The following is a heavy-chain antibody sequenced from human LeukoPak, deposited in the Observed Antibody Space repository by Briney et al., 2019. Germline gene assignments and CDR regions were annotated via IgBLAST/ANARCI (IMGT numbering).Heavy chain of an antibody. J-gene: IGHJ4*02. D-gene: IGHD6-19*01. CDR1: GFTLSSSN. V-gene: IGHV3-21*01. Sequence: GGSLRLSCAASGFTLSSSNMNWVRQAPGKGLEWVSSISSSSTYIYYADLVRGRFTISRDNAKNSLYLQMSSLRAEDTAVYYCASDKGGSGWSYYFDFWGQGTLVTVSS. CDR3: ASDKGGSGWSYYFDF. CDR2: ISSSSTYI.